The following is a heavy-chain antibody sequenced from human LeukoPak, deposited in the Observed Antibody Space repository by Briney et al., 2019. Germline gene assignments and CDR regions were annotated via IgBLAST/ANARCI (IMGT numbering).Heavy chain of an antibody. Sequence: GGSLRLSCAASGLTFSNAWMNWVRQAPGKELEWVGLIKSKSDGGTTDYAAPVKGRFTISRDDSKNTLFLQMDSLKIEDTAVYYCTTAPGFYDSAPWDYWGQGTLVTVSS. CDR1: GLTFSNAW. CDR2: IKSKSDGGTT. J-gene: IGHJ4*02. CDR3: TTAPGFYDSAPWDY. D-gene: IGHD3-10*01. V-gene: IGHV3-15*01.